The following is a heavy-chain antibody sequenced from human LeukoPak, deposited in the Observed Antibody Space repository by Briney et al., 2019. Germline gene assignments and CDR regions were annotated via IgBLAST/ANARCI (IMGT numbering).Heavy chain of an antibody. CDR3: ARDGELAGSGSYFDY. D-gene: IGHD1-26*01. Sequence: GGSLRLSCAASGFTVSSNYMSWVRQAPGKGLEWVSVIYSGGSTYYADSVKGRFTISRDNSKNTLYLQMNSLRAEDTAVYYCARDGELAGSGSYFDYWGQGTLVTVSS. V-gene: IGHV3-53*01. CDR1: GFTVSSNY. J-gene: IGHJ4*02. CDR2: IYSGGST.